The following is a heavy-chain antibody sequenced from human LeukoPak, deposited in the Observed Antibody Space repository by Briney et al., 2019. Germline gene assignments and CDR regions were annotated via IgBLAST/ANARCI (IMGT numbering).Heavy chain of an antibody. CDR3: AKVDSSSPTYYYYYYMDV. D-gene: IGHD6-6*01. CDR1: GFTFSSYW. J-gene: IGHJ6*03. V-gene: IGHV3-7*03. Sequence: GGSLRLSCAASGFTFSSYWMSWVRQAPGKGLEWVANIKQDGSEKYYVDSVKGRFTISRDNAKNSLYLQMNSLRAEDTAVYYCAKVDSSSPTYYYYYYMDVWGKGTTVTVSS. CDR2: IKQDGSEK.